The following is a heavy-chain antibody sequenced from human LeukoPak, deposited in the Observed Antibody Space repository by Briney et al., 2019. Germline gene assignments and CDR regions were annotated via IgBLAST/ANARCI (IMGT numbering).Heavy chain of an antibody. D-gene: IGHD2-2*03. CDR1: GYTFTGYY. J-gene: IGHJ6*03. Sequence: ASVTVSCKASGYTFTGYYMHCVQQAPGQGLEWMRWINPNSRGTNYAQKFQGRVTMTRDTSISTAYMELSRLRSDDTAVYYCARSFLSFGYCSSTSCYRDMDVWGKGTTVTVSS. CDR2: INPNSRGT. V-gene: IGHV1-2*02. CDR3: ARSFLSFGYCSSTSCYRDMDV.